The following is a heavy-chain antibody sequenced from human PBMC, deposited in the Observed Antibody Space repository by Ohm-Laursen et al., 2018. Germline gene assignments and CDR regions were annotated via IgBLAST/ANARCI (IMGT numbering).Heavy chain of an antibody. D-gene: IGHD3-22*01. CDR3: ARDLADSSGAPFDP. V-gene: IGHV3-21*01. CDR2: ISSSSSYI. Sequence: SLRLSCAASGFTFNSYNMNWVRQAPGKGLEWVSSISSSSSYIYYADSVKGRFTISRDNAKNSLYLQMNSLRAEDTAVYYCARDLADSSGAPFDPWGQGTLVTVSS. CDR1: GFTFNSYN. J-gene: IGHJ5*02.